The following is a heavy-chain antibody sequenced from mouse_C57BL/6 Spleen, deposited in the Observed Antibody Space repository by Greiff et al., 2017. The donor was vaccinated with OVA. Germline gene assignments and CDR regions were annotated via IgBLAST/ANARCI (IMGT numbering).Heavy chain of an antibody. CDR1: GYSITSGYD. V-gene: IGHV3-1*01. Sequence: EVQLQQSGPGMVKPSQSLSLTCTVTGYSITSGYDWHWIRHFPGNKLEWMGYISYSGSTNYNPSLKSRISITHDTSKNHFFLKLNSVTTEDTATYYCARENGYDDWYFDVWGTGTTVTVSS. D-gene: IGHD2-2*01. J-gene: IGHJ1*03. CDR3: ARENGYDDWYFDV. CDR2: ISYSGST.